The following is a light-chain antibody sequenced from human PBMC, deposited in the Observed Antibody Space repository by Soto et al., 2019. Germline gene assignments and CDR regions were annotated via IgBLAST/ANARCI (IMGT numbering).Light chain of an antibody. Sequence: QLVLTQSPSAAASLGASVKLTCTLSSGHTNYAIAWHQQQPEKGPRYLMKLKSDGSHSKGDGIPDRFSGSSSGAERYLTISSLQSEDEADYYCQTWGTGIRVFGGGTQLTVL. CDR3: QTWGTGIRV. J-gene: IGLJ7*01. CDR1: SGHTNYA. V-gene: IGLV4-69*01. CDR2: LKSDGSH.